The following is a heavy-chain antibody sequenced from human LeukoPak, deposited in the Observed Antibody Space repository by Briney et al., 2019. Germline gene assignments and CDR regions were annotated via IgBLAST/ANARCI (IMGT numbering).Heavy chain of an antibody. Sequence: ASVKVSCKASGGTFSSYAISWVRQAPGQGLEWMGRIIPIFGRANYAQKFQGRVTITADKSTSTAYMELSSLRSEDTAVYYCARPYSSSSSGYRRSYYYYGMDVWGQGTTVTVSS. CDR1: GGTFSSYA. CDR3: ARPYSSSSSGYRRSYYYYGMDV. V-gene: IGHV1-69*04. J-gene: IGHJ6*02. D-gene: IGHD6-6*01. CDR2: IIPIFGRA.